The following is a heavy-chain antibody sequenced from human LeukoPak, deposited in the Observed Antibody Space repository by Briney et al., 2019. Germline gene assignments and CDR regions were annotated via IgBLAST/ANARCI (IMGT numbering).Heavy chain of an antibody. J-gene: IGHJ4*02. D-gene: IGHD2-15*01. CDR2: ISAYNGNT. CDR1: GYTFTSYG. Sequence: ASVKASCKASGYTFTSYGISWVRQAPGQGLEWMGWISAYNGNTNYAQKLQGRVTMTTDISTSTAYMELRSLRSDDTAVYYCARGPYCSGGSCYITPFDYWGQGTLVTVSS. CDR3: ARGPYCSGGSCYITPFDY. V-gene: IGHV1-18*01.